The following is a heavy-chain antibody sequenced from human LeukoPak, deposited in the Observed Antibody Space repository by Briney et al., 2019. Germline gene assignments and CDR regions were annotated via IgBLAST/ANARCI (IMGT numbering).Heavy chain of an antibody. CDR2: ISGSGNAI. CDR3: ARDYLYAFDY. D-gene: IGHD2-2*01. J-gene: IGHJ4*02. CDR1: GFSFSSYS. V-gene: IGHV3-48*01. Sequence: GGSLRLSCAASGFSFSSYSMNWVRQAPGKGLEWVSYISGSGNAIHYTDSVKGRSTISRDNAKNALYLQMNSLRAEDTAVYFCARDYLYAFDYWGQGTLVTVSS.